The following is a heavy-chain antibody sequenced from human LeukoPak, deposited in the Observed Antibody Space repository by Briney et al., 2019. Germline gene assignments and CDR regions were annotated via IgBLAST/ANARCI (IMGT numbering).Heavy chain of an antibody. CDR1: GFTFSSYS. J-gene: IGHJ4*02. V-gene: IGHV3-30*03. D-gene: IGHD3-22*01. CDR3: ARDRSTYYYDSSGLRGLDY. Sequence: GGSLRLSCAASGFTFSSYSMNWVRQAPGKGLEWVAVISYDGSNKYYADSVKGRFTISRDNSKNTLYLQMNSLRAEDTAVYYCARDRSTYYYDSSGLRGLDYWGQGTLVTVSS. CDR2: ISYDGSNK.